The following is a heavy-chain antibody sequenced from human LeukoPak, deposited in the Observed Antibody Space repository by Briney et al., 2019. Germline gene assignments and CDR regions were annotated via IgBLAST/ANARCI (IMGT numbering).Heavy chain of an antibody. CDR3: ARDQGGSYTYYYYYYMDV. D-gene: IGHD1-26*01. Sequence: PGGSLRLSCAASGFTFSSYSMNWVRQAPGKGLEWVSYISSSSSTIYYADSVKGRFTISRDNAKNSLYLQMNSLRAEDTAVYYCARDQGGSYTYYYYYYMDVWGKGTTVTVSS. CDR1: GFTFSSYS. CDR2: ISSSSSTI. J-gene: IGHJ6*03. V-gene: IGHV3-48*01.